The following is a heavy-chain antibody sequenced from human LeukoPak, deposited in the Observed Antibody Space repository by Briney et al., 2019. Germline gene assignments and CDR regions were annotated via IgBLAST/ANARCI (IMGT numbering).Heavy chain of an antibody. CDR2: ISAYNANT. Sequence: ASVKVSCKASGYTFTSYGISWVRQAPGQGLEWMGWISAYNANTNYAQNLQGRVTMTTDTSTSTAYMELRSLRSDDTAVYYCARSITGNAYYYYYMDVWGKGTTVTVSS. CDR3: ARSITGNAYYYYYMDV. D-gene: IGHD1-20*01. J-gene: IGHJ6*03. V-gene: IGHV1-18*01. CDR1: GYTFTSYG.